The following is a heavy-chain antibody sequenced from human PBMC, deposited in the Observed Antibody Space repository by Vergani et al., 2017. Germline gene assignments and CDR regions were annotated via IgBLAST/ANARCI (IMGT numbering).Heavy chain of an antibody. Sequence: EELLVRSGGGLVQPGGSLKLSCVASGFTFSGSALHWVRQSSGKGLEWLGRIRSKANDYATEYSVSVRGRFTISRDESTYTAYLPMQNLRLEDPAVYYCTSGGLYVGPTQRYSDYWGQGSLVTVSS. CDR1: GFTFSGSA. J-gene: IGHJ4*02. D-gene: IGHD1-26*01. V-gene: IGHV3-73*02. CDR2: IRSKANDYAT. CDR3: TSGGLYVGPTQRYSDY.